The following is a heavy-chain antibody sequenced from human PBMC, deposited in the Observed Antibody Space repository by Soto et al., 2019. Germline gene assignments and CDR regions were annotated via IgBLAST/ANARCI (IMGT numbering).Heavy chain of an antibody. CDR1: GFMFSNHG. Sequence: QVQLVESGGGVVQPGRSLRLSCAASGFMFSNHGMHWVRQAPGKGLEWVAVIWSDGNNRYYADSVKGRYTISRDNYKNKLYLQINSLRAENTSVYYCVRGDNWNDEASDYWGQGTLVTVSS. D-gene: IGHD1-1*01. J-gene: IGHJ4*02. V-gene: IGHV3-33*01. CDR2: IWSDGNNR. CDR3: VRGDNWNDEASDY.